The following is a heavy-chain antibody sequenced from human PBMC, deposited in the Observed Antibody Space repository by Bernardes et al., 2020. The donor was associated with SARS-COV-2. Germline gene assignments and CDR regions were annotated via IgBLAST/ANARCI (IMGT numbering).Heavy chain of an antibody. CDR1: GGSISSGGYY. CDR3: ARDPRYCSSTSCLRDAFDI. D-gene: IGHD2-2*01. CDR2: IYYSGST. Sequence: TLSLTCTVSGGSISSGGYYWSWIRQHPGKGLEWIGYIYYSGSTYYNPSLKSRVTISVDTSKNQFSLKLSSVTAADTAVYYCARDPRYCSSTSCLRDAFDIWGQGTMVTVSS. V-gene: IGHV4-31*03. J-gene: IGHJ3*02.